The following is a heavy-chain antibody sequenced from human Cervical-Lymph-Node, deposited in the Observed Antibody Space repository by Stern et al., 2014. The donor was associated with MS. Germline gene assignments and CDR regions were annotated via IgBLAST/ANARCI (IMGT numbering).Heavy chain of an antibody. Sequence: VQLLESGPEVKRPGASVKVSCTVYGYSLSELAMHWVRQAPGQGLEWMGTFDPEDGETLLAQTFQGRVTTTEDTSTDTAYMELSSLRSEDTAVYYCASAAAFCGGDCYPDKWGQGTLVTVSS. CDR2: FDPEDGET. D-gene: IGHD2-21*01. CDR1: GYSLSELA. V-gene: IGHV1-24*01. J-gene: IGHJ4*02. CDR3: ASAAAFCGGDCYPDK.